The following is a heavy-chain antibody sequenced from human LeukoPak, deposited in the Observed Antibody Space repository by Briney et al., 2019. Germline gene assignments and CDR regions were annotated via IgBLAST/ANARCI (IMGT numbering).Heavy chain of an antibody. V-gene: IGHV3-21*05. CDR3: ARDTFQPGLIDS. D-gene: IGHD2-2*01. CDR2: INTDSSDI. Sequence: GGALRLSCAAPGFTFSAYALNWGRPGPGKGLEGVSYINTDSSDIHYADSVKGRFTISRDNARNTLYLQLSSLRAEDSAVYYCARDTFQPGLIDSWGQGTLVTVSS. J-gene: IGHJ4*02. CDR1: GFTFSAYA.